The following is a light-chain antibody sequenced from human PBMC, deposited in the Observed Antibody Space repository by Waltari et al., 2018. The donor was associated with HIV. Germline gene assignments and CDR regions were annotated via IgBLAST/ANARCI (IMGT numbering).Light chain of an antibody. CDR3: CSYAGTYV. Sequence: QSALTQPRSVSGSPGQSVTISCTRTSSDIGTYNYVSWYQQHPAKAPKLMIYDVSQRPSGVPDRFSGSKSGNTTSLTISGLQAEDEADYYCCSYAGTYVFGTGTKVTVL. J-gene: IGLJ1*01. V-gene: IGLV2-11*01. CDR2: DVS. CDR1: SSDIGTYNY.